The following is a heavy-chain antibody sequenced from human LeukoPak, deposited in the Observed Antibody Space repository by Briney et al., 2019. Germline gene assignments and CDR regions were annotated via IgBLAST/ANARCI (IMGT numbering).Heavy chain of an antibody. CDR3: AREVGSMDV. CDR2: INPNNGGT. J-gene: IGHJ6*02. V-gene: IGHV1-2*02. CDR1: GLSLTGYY. D-gene: IGHD7-27*01. Sequence: ASVKVSCKASGLSLTGYYMHWVRQAPGQGLEWMGWINPNNGGTNHAQKFQGRVTMTTDTSISTAYMDLRRLSSDDTAVYYCAREVGSMDVWGQGTTVTVSS.